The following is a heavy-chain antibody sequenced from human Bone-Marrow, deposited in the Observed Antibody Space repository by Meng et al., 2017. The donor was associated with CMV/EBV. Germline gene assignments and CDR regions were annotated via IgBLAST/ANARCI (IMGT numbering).Heavy chain of an antibody. D-gene: IGHD1-26*01. CDR3: ASGESGSYSYYFDY. J-gene: IGHJ4*02. CDR1: GGTFSSYA. Sequence: SVKVSCKASGGTFSSYAICWVRQAPGQGLEWMGGVIPILDITNNAQKFQGRVTITADKSTSTAYMELSSLRSEDTAVYYCASGESGSYSYYFDYWGQGTLVTVSS. CDR2: VIPILDIT. V-gene: IGHV1-69*10.